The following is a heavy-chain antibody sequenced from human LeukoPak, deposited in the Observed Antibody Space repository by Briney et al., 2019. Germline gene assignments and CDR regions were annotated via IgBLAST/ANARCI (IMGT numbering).Heavy chain of an antibody. V-gene: IGHV4-39*01. CDR2: VYYSTNT. Sequence: SETLSLTCTVSGDSISSSSYYWDWIRQPPGKGLEWIGNVYYSTNTYYSPSLKSRVTISVDTSKNQFSLKLSSVTAADTAIYYCARHSRSAYSGYENAFDIWGQGTMVTVSS. J-gene: IGHJ3*02. D-gene: IGHD5-12*01. CDR1: GDSISSSSYY. CDR3: ARHSRSAYSGYENAFDI.